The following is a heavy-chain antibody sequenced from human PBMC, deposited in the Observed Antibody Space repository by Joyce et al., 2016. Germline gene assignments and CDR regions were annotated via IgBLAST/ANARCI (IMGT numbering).Heavy chain of an antibody. Sequence: EVQLVESGGGLVQPGGSLRLSCAASGFSFNTYRINWVRQAPGKGVEWLSDVSASSGTIYYADSVKGRFTISRDNAKNSVYLQMNSLRDEDTAVYYCARVGRTGYTCDYWGQGTLVTVSS. V-gene: IGHV3-48*02. CDR2: VSASSGTI. CDR1: GFSFNTYR. CDR3: ARVGRTGYTCDY. J-gene: IGHJ4*02. D-gene: IGHD5-24*01.